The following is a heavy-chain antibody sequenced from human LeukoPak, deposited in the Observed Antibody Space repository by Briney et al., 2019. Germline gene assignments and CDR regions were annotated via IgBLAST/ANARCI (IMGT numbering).Heavy chain of an antibody. D-gene: IGHD6-13*01. CDR1: GGTFSSYA. V-gene: IGHV1-69*01. Sequence: SVKVSCKASGGTFSSYAISWVRQAPGQGLEWMGGIIPIFGTANYAQKFQGRVTITEDESTSTAYMELSSLRSEDTAVYYCAREAAAGRRTFDYWGQGTLVTVSS. CDR2: IIPIFGTA. J-gene: IGHJ4*02. CDR3: AREAAAGRRTFDY.